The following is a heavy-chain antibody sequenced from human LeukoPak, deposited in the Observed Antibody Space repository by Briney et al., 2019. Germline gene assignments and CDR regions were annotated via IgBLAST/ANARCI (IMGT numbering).Heavy chain of an antibody. D-gene: IGHD3-22*01. Sequence: PGGSLRLSCAASGVPFRTFAVSCVRQAPVTGLDWFSAFSGSGGSTYYADSVKGRFTISRDNSKNTLYLQMNSLRAEDTAVYYCAKPEGTMIVFDVPLDYWGQGTLVTVSS. J-gene: IGHJ4*02. CDR2: FSGSGGST. CDR1: GVPFRTFA. CDR3: AKPEGTMIVFDVPLDY. V-gene: IGHV3-23*01.